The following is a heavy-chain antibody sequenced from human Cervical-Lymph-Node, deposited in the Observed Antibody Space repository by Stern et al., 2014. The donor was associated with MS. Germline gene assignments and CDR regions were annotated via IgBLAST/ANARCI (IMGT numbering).Heavy chain of an antibody. J-gene: IGHJ4*02. V-gene: IGHV4-59*08. D-gene: IGHD2-21*02. CDR1: GGSISNYY. Sequence: LVESGPGLVQPSETLSLTCTVSGGSISNYYWSWIRQPPGKGLEWIGYIYYIGTTNYNPSLKSRVTISVDTSKNQFSLRLSSVSVADTAVYYCARHGDTSFVYWGQGTLVTISS. CDR2: IYYIGTT. CDR3: ARHGDTSFVY.